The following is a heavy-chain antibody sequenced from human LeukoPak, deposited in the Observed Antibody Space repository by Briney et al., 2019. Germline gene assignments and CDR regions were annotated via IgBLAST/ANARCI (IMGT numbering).Heavy chain of an antibody. V-gene: IGHV3-74*01. CDR2: IKSDGNIT. J-gene: IGHJ4*02. CDR1: GFTFSNYW. Sequence: GGSLRLSCAASGFTFSNYWMYWVRQAPGKGLVWVSQIKSDGNITNYADSVKGRFTISRDNAKNSLYLQMNSLRAEDTAVYYCASFTDYWGQGTLVTVSS. CDR3: ASFTDY.